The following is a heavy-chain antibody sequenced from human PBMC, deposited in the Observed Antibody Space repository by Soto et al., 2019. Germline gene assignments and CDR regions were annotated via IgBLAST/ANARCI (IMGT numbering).Heavy chain of an antibody. Sequence: GGSLRLSCSVSGFIFSSFAMHWVRQAPGKGLKYVSAISDNGGGTYYADSVKGRFTISRDSSKNTLYLQMSTLRPEDTAVYYCVKDMYYDFWSGSHDYWGQGTLVTVSS. CDR2: ISDNGGGT. J-gene: IGHJ4*02. CDR3: VKDMYYDFWSGSHDY. D-gene: IGHD3-3*01. CDR1: GFIFSSFA. V-gene: IGHV3-64D*06.